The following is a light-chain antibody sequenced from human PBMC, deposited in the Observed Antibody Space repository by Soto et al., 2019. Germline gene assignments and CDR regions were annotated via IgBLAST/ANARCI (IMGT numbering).Light chain of an antibody. Sequence: EIVLTQSPATLSLSPGNRATLSCRAGQSVSGYLAWYQQKPGQAPRLLIYDASNRATGIPDRFSGSGSGTDFTLTITSLEPEDFAVYYCQQRSNWPSTFGGGTKVEI. CDR3: QQRSNWPST. CDR1: QSVSGY. V-gene: IGKV3-11*01. J-gene: IGKJ4*01. CDR2: DAS.